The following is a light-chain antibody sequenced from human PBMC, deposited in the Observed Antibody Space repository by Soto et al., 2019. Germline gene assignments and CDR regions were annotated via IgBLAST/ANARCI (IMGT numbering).Light chain of an antibody. Sequence: DIQMTQSPSTLSASVGDRVTITCRASQSISSWLAWYQQKPGNAPKLLIYKASSLESGVPSRFSGSGSGTELTLTISSLQPDDFATYYCQQYKTYSPYTFGQGTKLEIK. J-gene: IGKJ2*01. CDR1: QSISSW. V-gene: IGKV1-5*03. CDR2: KAS. CDR3: QQYKTYSPYT.